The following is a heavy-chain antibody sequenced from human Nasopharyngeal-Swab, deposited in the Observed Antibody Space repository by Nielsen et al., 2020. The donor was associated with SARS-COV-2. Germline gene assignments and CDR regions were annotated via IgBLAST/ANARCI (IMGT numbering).Heavy chain of an antibody. J-gene: IGHJ4*02. Sequence: WIRQPPGKGLECVSAISSNGGSTYYADSVKGRFTISRDNSKNTLYLQMSSLRAEDTAVYYCVKDSIAVAGTGPDYWGQGTLVTVSS. CDR2: ISSNGGST. V-gene: IGHV3-64D*06. CDR3: VKDSIAVAGTGPDY. D-gene: IGHD6-19*01.